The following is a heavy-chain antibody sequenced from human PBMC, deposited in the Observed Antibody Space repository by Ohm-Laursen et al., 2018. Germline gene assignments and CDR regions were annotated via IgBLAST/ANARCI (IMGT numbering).Heavy chain of an antibody. D-gene: IGHD3-22*01. J-gene: IGHJ4*02. CDR2: ISYDGSNK. CDR3: ARAPLYDSAFDY. CDR1: GFTFSSYG. Sequence: SLRLSCTASGFTFSSYGMHWVRQAPGKGLEWVAVISYDGSNKYYADSVKGRFTISRDNSKNTLYLQMNSLRAEDTAVYYCARAPLYDSAFDYWGQGTLVTVSS. V-gene: IGHV3-30*03.